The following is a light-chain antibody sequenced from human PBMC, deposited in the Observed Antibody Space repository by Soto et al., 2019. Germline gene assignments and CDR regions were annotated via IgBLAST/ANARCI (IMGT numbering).Light chain of an antibody. CDR3: QQYINWPYT. CDR2: GAS. Sequence: EIVVTQSPATLSVAPGERATLSCRAIQSLGSNLAWYDQRPGQPPRLLIYGASTMATGIPARFSGSGSGTEFTLTISILQSEDVAVYYCQQYINWPYTFGQGTKLEIE. CDR1: QSLGSN. J-gene: IGKJ2*01. V-gene: IGKV3D-15*01.